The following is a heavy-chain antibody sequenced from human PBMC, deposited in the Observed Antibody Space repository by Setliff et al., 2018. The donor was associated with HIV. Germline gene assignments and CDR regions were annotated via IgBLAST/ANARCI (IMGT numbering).Heavy chain of an antibody. V-gene: IGHV3-33*01. J-gene: IGHJ4*02. CDR1: GFTFSSYG. D-gene: IGHD6-25*01. CDR2: IWYDGSNK. Sequence: GESLKISCAASGFTFSSYGMHWVRQAPGKGLEWVAVIWYDGSNKYYADFVKGRFTISRDNSKNTLYLRVNSLRAADTAVYYCARGWGQRREGYFDYWGQGTLVTVSS. CDR3: ARGWGQRREGYFDY.